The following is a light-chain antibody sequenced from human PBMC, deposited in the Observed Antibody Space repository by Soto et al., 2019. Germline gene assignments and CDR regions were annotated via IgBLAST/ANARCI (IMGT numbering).Light chain of an antibody. V-gene: IGKV1-39*01. CDR2: AAT. CDR1: QSVNKY. Sequence: DIQMTPSPSSLSASVGDRVTISCRASQSVNKYLNWYQQKPGNVPTLLIYAATTLQGGVPSRFNGSGFGTDFTVTISNLQPEDFATYYCQQSFSTPLSFGGGTKVDIK. J-gene: IGKJ4*01. CDR3: QQSFSTPLS.